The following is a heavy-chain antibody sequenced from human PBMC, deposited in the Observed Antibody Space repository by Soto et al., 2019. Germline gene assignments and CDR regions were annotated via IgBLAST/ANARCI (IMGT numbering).Heavy chain of an antibody. Sequence: SVKVSCKASGGSFGNSAINWVRQTPGQGLEWLGGFIPVYRTLNYAQKFQGRVTITADESTGTAYMTLSSLASDDTAVYYCATGVIWIGYFTVDSWGQGTRVTVSS. CDR2: FIPVYRTL. J-gene: IGHJ4*02. CDR1: GGSFGNSA. D-gene: IGHD3-3*01. V-gene: IGHV1-69*13. CDR3: ATGVIWIGYFTVDS.